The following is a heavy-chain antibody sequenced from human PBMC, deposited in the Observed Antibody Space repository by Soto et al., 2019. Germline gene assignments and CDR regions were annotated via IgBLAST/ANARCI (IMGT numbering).Heavy chain of an antibody. Sequence: GGSLRLSCAASGFRFSDYSMNWVRQAPGRGLEWVSYISSSSFTIHYADSVEGRFAISRDNAKNSLYLQMNSLRVEDTAVYYCARDYNDFWSGHCDYWGQGALVTVSS. V-gene: IGHV3-48*01. D-gene: IGHD3-3*01. CDR2: ISSSSFTI. J-gene: IGHJ4*02. CDR3: ARDYNDFWSGHCDY. CDR1: GFRFSDYS.